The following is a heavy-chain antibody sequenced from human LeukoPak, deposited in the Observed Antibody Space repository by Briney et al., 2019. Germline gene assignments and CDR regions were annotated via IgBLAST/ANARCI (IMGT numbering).Heavy chain of an antibody. Sequence: ASVKVSCKGSGYTLSNHAFSWVRQAPGQGLEWMGWISAYNGNTNYAQKLQGRVTMTTDTSTSTAYMELRSLRSDDTAVYYCARDSGYCSSTSCYLDGMDVWGQGTTVTVSS. V-gene: IGHV1-18*04. CDR3: ARDSGYCSSTSCYLDGMDV. CDR1: GYTLSNHA. J-gene: IGHJ6*02. D-gene: IGHD2-2*03. CDR2: ISAYNGNT.